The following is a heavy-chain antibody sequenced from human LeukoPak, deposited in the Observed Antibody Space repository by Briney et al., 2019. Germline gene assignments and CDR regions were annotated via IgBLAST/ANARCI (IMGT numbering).Heavy chain of an antibody. Sequence: SETLSLTCTVSDYYISSGHYWGWIRQPPGKGLEWIGNIHHAGATYYNPSLKSRVTISVDTSKNQFSLKLNSVTAADTAVYYCARQKASYDFWSGYSHAFDIWGQGTMVTVSS. D-gene: IGHD3-3*01. V-gene: IGHV4-38-2*02. CDR2: IHHAGAT. CDR1: DYYISSGHY. J-gene: IGHJ3*02. CDR3: ARQKASYDFWSGYSHAFDI.